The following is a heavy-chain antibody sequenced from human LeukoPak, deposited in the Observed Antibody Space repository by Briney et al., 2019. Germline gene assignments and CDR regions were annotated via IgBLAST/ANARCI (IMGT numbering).Heavy chain of an antibody. CDR2: ISNGGVST. CDR3: AKGASSSSAALSGSQLFDY. V-gene: IGHV3-23*01. J-gene: IGHJ4*02. Sequence: GGSLRLSCAASGFTFSSYAMSWVRQAPGKGLEWVSVISNGGVSTYYADSVKGRFTISRDNSKNTRYLQMNSLRAEDPAVYYCAKGASSSSAALSGSQLFDYWGQGTLVTVSS. D-gene: IGHD1-26*01. CDR1: GFTFSSYA.